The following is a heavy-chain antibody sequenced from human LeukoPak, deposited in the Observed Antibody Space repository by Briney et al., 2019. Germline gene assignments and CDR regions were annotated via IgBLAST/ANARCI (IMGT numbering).Heavy chain of an antibody. CDR3: ARESAHCGGDCYDY. Sequence: PGGSLRLSCAVSGFIFSSYEMNWVRQAPGKGLEWISYISGSDDIYYADSVKGRFTVSRDNAKSSLFVQMNSLRVEDTAVYYCARESAHCGGDCYDYWGQGTLVTVSS. CDR2: ISGSDDI. D-gene: IGHD2-21*01. V-gene: IGHV3-48*03. J-gene: IGHJ4*02. CDR1: GFIFSSYE.